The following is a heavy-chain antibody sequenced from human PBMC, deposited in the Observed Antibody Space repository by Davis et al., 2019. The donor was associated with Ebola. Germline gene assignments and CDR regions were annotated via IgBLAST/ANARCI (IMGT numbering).Heavy chain of an antibody. D-gene: IGHD3-10*01. V-gene: IGHV3-30*03. CDR2: ISYDGSNK. Sequence: GESLKISCAAPGFTFSSYGMHWVRQAPGKGLEWVAVISYDGSNKYYADSVKGRFTISRDNSKNTLYLQMNSLRAEDTAVYYCARGVGEFYYYGMDVWGKGTTVTVSS. J-gene: IGHJ6*04. CDR3: ARGVGEFYYYGMDV. CDR1: GFTFSSYG.